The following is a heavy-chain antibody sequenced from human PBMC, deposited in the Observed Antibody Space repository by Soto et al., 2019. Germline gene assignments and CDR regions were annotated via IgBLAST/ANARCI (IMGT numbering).Heavy chain of an antibody. CDR1: GFTFDDYA. CDR3: AKGRCEYSSSANQNWFDP. Sequence: EVPLVESGGGLVQPGRSLRLSCAASGFTFDDYAMHWVRQAPGKGLEWVAGISWNSGSIGCAYSVKGRFTISRDHAKNALYLQMSSLRAEDTALYYCAKGRCEYSSSANQNWFDPWGQGTLVTVSS. J-gene: IGHJ5*02. CDR2: ISWNSGSI. D-gene: IGHD6-6*01. V-gene: IGHV3-9*01.